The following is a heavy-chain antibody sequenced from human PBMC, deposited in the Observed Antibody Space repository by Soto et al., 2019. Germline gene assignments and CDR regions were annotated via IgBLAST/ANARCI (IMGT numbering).Heavy chain of an antibody. CDR1: GFTFRDYA. CDR2: IFGGGNNP. J-gene: IGHJ4*02. CDR3: AKQEGNPVNSYYFDQ. V-gene: IGHV3-23*03. D-gene: IGHD5-18*01. Sequence: EVQLLESGGGLVQPGGSLRLSCAASGFTFRDYAMSWVRQAPGKGLEWVSSIFGGGNNPYSADSVKGRFSISRDNSKNMLYLQVDSLRVEDTAVNYCAKQEGNPVNSYYFDQWGQGTLVAVSS.